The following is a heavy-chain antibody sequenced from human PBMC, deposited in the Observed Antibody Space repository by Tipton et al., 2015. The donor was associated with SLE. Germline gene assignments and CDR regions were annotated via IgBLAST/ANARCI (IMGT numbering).Heavy chain of an antibody. CDR3: ARTSQGCLDY. CDR1: GGSISSYY. V-gene: IGHV4-59*08. D-gene: IGHD2-15*01. J-gene: IGHJ4*02. CDR2: IYYSGST. Sequence: TLSLTCTVSGGSISSYYWSWIRQPPGKGLGWIGYIYYSGSTNYNPSLKSRVTISVDTSKNQFSLKLSSVTAADTAVYYCARTSQGCLDYWGQGTLVTVSS.